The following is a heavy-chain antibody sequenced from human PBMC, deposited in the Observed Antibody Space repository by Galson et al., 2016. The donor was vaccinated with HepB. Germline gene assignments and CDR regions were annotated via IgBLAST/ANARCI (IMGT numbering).Heavy chain of an antibody. CDR1: GFTFGSYG. D-gene: IGHD2-15*01. CDR3: AKKLVVVVLHYGMNV. Sequence: SLRLSCAASGFTFGSYGMHWVRQAPGKGLEWVAVISYDGSNKYYADSVKGRFTISRDNSKSTLYLQMNRLRAEDTAVYYCAKKLVVVVLHYGMNVWGRGTTVTVSS. CDR2: ISYDGSNK. V-gene: IGHV3-30*18. J-gene: IGHJ6*04.